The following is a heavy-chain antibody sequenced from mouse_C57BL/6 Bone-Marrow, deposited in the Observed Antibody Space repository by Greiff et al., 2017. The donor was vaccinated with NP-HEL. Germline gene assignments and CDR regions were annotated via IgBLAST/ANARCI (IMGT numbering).Heavy chain of an antibody. CDR3: ARSNWDAWFAG. D-gene: IGHD4-1*01. CDR2: IDPSDSYT. CDR1: GYTFTSYW. V-gene: IGHV1-69*01. J-gene: IGHJ3*01. Sequence: QVQLQQPGAELVMPGASVKLSCKASGYTFTSYWMHWVKQRPGQGLEWIGEIDPSDSYTNYNQKFKGKSTLTVDKSSSTAYMQLSSLTSEGSAVYYCARSNWDAWFAGWGQGTLVTVSA.